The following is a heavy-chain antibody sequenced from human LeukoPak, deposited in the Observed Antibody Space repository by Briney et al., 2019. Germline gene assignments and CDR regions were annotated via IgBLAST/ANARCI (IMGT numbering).Heavy chain of an antibody. CDR1: GDTFTSYY. J-gene: IGHJ3*02. Sequence: ASVKVSCKASGDTFTSYYMHWVRQAPGQGLEWMGIINPSGDSTSSAQTFQGRVTMTRDMSTSTVYMALSSLRTEDTAVYYCARGRHSYESSDYYYEGDAFDIWGQGTMVTVSS. CDR3: ARGRHSYESSDYYYEGDAFDI. CDR2: INPSGDST. D-gene: IGHD3-22*01. V-gene: IGHV1-46*01.